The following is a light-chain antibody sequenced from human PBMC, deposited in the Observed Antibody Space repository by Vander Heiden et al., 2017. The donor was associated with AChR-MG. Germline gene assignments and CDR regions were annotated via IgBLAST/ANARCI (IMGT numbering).Light chain of an antibody. J-gene: IGKJ2*01. CDR3: QQRSNLGN. V-gene: IGKV3-11*01. CDR1: QSVSSY. CDR2: DAS. Sequence: EIVLTQSPATLSLSPGERATLSCRASQSVSSYLAWYQQKPGQAPRLLIYDASNRATGIPARFSGSGSGTDFTLTISSLEPEDFAVYYCQQRSNLGNVGQGTKLEIK.